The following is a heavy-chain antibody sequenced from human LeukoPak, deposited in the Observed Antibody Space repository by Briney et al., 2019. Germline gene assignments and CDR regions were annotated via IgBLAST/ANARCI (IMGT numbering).Heavy chain of an antibody. D-gene: IGHD6-6*01. CDR3: AREVAYSSSSLDY. J-gene: IGHJ4*02. CDR2: INPNSGGT. Sequence: ASVTVSFTASGYTFTGYYMHWVRQPPGQGLEWMGRINPNSGGTNYAQKFQGRVTMTRDTSISTAYMELSRLRSDDTAVYYCAREVAYSSSSLDYWGQGTLVTVSS. CDR1: GYTFTGYY. V-gene: IGHV1-2*06.